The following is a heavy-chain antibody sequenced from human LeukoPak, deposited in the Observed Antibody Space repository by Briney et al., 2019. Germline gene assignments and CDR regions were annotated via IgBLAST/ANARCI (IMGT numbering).Heavy chain of an antibody. CDR1: GFTFSSYG. V-gene: IGHV3-30*02. Sequence: GGSLRLSCAASGFTFSSYGMHWVRQAPGKGLEWVAFIRYDGSNKYYADSVKGRFTISRDNSKNTLYLQMNSLRAEHTAVYYCAKDEGRYSYGIGFDYWGQGTLVTVSS. J-gene: IGHJ4*02. CDR2: IRYDGSNK. D-gene: IGHD5-18*01. CDR3: AKDEGRYSYGIGFDY.